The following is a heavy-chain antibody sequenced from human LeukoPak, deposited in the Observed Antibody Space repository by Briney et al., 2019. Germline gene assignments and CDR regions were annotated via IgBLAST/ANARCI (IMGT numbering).Heavy chain of an antibody. V-gene: IGHV4-59*08. Sequence: SETLSLTCTVSGGSISSYYWSWIRQPPGKGLEWIGYIYYSGSTNYNLSLKSRVTISVDTSKNQFSLKLSSVTAADTAVYYCARHYYGSGTYHGPRNWFDPWGQGTLVTVSS. J-gene: IGHJ5*02. D-gene: IGHD3-10*01. CDR3: ARHYYGSGTYHGPRNWFDP. CDR2: IYYSGST. CDR1: GGSISSYY.